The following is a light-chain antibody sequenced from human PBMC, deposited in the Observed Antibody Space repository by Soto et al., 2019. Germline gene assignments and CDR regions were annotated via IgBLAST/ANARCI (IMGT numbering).Light chain of an antibody. J-gene: IGKJ4*01. CDR1: QSVLYSSNNKNY. CDR3: QQDYSTPLT. V-gene: IGKV4-1*01. CDR2: WAS. Sequence: DLVLTPSPDSLAVSLGASSTINCKSSQSVLYSSNNKNYLAWYQQKPGQPPKLLIYWASTRESGVPDRFSGSGSGTDFTLTISSLQAEDVAVYYCQQDYSTPLTFGGGTKVDIK.